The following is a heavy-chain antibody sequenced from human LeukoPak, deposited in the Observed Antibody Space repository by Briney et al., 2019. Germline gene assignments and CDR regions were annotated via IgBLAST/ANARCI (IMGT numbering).Heavy chain of an antibody. CDR3: ATDDVRLAQWLIN. D-gene: IGHD6-19*01. CDR2: FDPEDGET. CDR1: GYTFTDFY. Sequence: ASVKVSCKASGYTFTDFYMHWVRQAPGQGLEWMGGFDPEDGETIYAQKFQGRVTMTEDTSTDTAYMELSSLRSEDTAVYYCATDDVRLAQWLINWGQGTLVTVSS. J-gene: IGHJ4*02. V-gene: IGHV1-24*01.